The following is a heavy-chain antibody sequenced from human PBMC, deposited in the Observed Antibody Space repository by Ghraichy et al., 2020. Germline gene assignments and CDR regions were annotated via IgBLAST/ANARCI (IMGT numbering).Heavy chain of an antibody. J-gene: IGHJ4*02. CDR2: IKQDGSEY. V-gene: IGHV3-7*01. CDR1: GFTFSAYW. CDR3: ASPRTLPY. D-gene: IGHD1-14*01. Sequence: ESLNISCAASGFTFSAYWMSWVRQAPGKGLEWVANIKQDGSEYNSIDSVKGRFTISRDNAKNSLYLQMNSLRAEDTAVYYCASPRTLPYWGQGTLVTVSS.